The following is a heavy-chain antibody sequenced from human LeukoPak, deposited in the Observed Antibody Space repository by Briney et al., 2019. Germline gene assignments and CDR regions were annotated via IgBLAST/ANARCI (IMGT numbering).Heavy chain of an antibody. V-gene: IGHV3-48*04. D-gene: IGHD3-3*01. J-gene: IGHJ4*02. Sequence: GGSLRLSCAASGFTFSSYSMNWVRQAPGKGLEWVSHITAGGTAMFYADSVKGRFTISRDSAKNSLYLQMNSLRAEDTAVYYCARGVPYDSWSGPHYSDYWGQGTLVTVSS. CDR2: ITAGGTAM. CDR3: ARGVPYDSWSGPHYSDY. CDR1: GFTFSSYS.